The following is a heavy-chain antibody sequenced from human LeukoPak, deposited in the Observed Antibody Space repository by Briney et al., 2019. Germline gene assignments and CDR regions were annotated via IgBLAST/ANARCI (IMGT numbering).Heavy chain of an antibody. Sequence: PGRSLRLSCAASGFTFNSYGMHWVRQAPGKGLEWVAVISYDGSNKYYADSVKGRFTISRDNSKNTLYLQMNSLRAEDTAVYYCAKDRPPECSSTSCFAEYFQHWGQGTLVTVSS. D-gene: IGHD2-2*01. CDR2: ISYDGSNK. J-gene: IGHJ1*01. CDR3: AKDRPPECSSTSCFAEYFQH. CDR1: GFTFNSYG. V-gene: IGHV3-30*18.